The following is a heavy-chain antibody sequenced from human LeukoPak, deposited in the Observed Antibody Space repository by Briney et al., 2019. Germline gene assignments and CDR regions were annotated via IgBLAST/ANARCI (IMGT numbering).Heavy chain of an antibody. CDR1: GYTFTNSW. J-gene: IGHJ4*02. V-gene: IGHV5-51*01. CDR2: AYPGDSDI. D-gene: IGHD5-12*01. Sequence: GESLQISCKTSGYTFTNSWIAWVRQMPGKGLESMGLAYPGDSDIRYNPSFEGQVNISADNSINTAYLQWSSLKASDTATYYCARVSGGYSGYGSDHFDHWGQGTMVTVSS. CDR3: ARVSGGYSGYGSDHFDH.